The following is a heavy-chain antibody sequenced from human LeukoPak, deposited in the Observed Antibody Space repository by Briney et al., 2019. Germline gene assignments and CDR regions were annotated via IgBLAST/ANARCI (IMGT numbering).Heavy chain of an antibody. D-gene: IGHD4-4*01. CDR2: ISWNSGSI. CDR1: GFTFDDYA. V-gene: IGHV3-9*01. CDR3: AKNQDYSNNYYFDY. J-gene: IGHJ4*02. Sequence: GGSLRLSCAASGFTFDDYAMHWVGQAPGKGLEWVSGISWNSGSIGYADSVKGRFTISRDNAKNSLYLQMNSLRAEDTALYYCAKNQDYSNNYYFDYWGQGTLVTVSS.